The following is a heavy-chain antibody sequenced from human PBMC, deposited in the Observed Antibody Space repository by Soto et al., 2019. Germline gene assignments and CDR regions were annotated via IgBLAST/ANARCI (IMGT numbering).Heavy chain of an antibody. CDR3: ARNVASPGVSGSWGAFDI. D-gene: IGHD5-12*01. V-gene: IGHV4-4*07. Sequence: QVQLQESGPGLVKPSETLSLICTVSGGSISNYFWDWIRQPAGKGLEWIGRIFSSGSTNYNASLKSRVTMSVDTSKTQVSLKLTSMTAVDTAVYYCARNVASPGVSGSWGAFDIWGQGTMVTVSS. J-gene: IGHJ3*02. CDR2: IFSSGST. CDR1: GGSISNYF.